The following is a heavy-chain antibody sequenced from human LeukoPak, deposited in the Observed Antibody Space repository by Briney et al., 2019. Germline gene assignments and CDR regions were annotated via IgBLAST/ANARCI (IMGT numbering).Heavy chain of an antibody. Sequence: GGSLRLSCAASGLSISDDWMSWVRQAPGKGLEWVARVKSKSAGETTDYAAPVKGRFTISRDDSKNTLYLQMNSLKTEDTAVYYCTLIQGWGSGSYYRDFWGQGTLVTVSS. CDR2: VKSKSAGETT. V-gene: IGHV3-15*01. J-gene: IGHJ4*02. CDR3: TLIQGWGSGSYYRDF. CDR1: GLSISDDW. D-gene: IGHD3-10*01.